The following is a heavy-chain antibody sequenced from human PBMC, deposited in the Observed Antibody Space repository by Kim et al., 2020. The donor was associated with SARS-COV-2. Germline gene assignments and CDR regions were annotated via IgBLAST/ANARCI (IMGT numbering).Heavy chain of an antibody. V-gene: IGHV4-4*07. D-gene: IGHD6-13*01. J-gene: IGHJ5*02. CDR1: GGSISSYY. CDR2: IYTSGST. Sequence: SETLSLTCTVSGGSISSYYWSWIRQPAGKGLEWIGRIYTSGSTNYNLSLKSRVTMSVDTSKNQFSLKLSSVTAADTAVYYCARGGRREGYSSSWYMDWFDPWGQGTLVTVSS. CDR3: ARGGRREGYSSSWYMDWFDP.